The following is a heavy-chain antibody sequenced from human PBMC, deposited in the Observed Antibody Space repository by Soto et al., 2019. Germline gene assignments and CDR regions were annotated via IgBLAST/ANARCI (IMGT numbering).Heavy chain of an antibody. CDR2: IIPIFGTA. V-gene: IGHV1-69*01. CDR1: GGTFSSYA. J-gene: IGHJ6*02. Sequence: QVQLVQSGAEVKKPGSSVKVSCKASGGTFSSYAISWVRQAPGQGLEWMGGIIPIFGTANYAQKFQGRVTITADESTSTAYMELSSLRSEDTAVYYCARDEGEGYSSSELLYYYGMDVWGQGTTVTVSS. D-gene: IGHD6-13*01. CDR3: ARDEGEGYSSSELLYYYGMDV.